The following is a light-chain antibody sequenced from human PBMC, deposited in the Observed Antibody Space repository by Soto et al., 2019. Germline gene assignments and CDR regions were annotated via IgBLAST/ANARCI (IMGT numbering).Light chain of an antibody. CDR1: SSNIGKNY. V-gene: IGLV1-51*01. J-gene: IGLJ2*01. CDR3: AAWDSSLSAGV. Sequence: QSVLTQPPSVSAAPGQEVTISCSGGSSNIGKNYVSWFQQIPGTAPKPLIYDNHKRPSGVPDRFSGSKSDTSATLGITGLQTGDEAVYYCAAWDSSLSAGVFGGGTQLTVL. CDR2: DNH.